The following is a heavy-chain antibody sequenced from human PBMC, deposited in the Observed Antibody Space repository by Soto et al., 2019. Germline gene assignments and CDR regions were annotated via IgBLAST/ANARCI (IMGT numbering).Heavy chain of an antibody. Sequence: QVQLVQSGAEVKKPGSSVKVSCTASGGTFSSYAISWVRQAPGQGLEWMGGIIPIFGTANYAQKFQGRVTITADESTSTAYMELSSLRSEDTAVYYCARDPMANNFASSFDYWGQGTLVTVSS. J-gene: IGHJ4*02. CDR1: GGTFSSYA. D-gene: IGHD5-12*01. V-gene: IGHV1-69*01. CDR2: IIPIFGTA. CDR3: ARDPMANNFASSFDY.